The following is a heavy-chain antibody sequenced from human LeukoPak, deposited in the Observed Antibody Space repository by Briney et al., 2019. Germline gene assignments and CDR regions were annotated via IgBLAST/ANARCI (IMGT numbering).Heavy chain of an antibody. CDR2: IYYSGST. CDR3: AGTAAAPKT. V-gene: IGHV4-59*01. J-gene: IGHJ4*02. D-gene: IGHD6-13*01. Sequence: PSESLSLTCTVFGGSISSYYWSWIRQPPGKGLEWIGYIYYSGSTNYNPSLKSRVTISVDTSKNQFSLKLSSVTAADTAVYYCAGTAAAPKTWGQGTLVTVSS. CDR1: GGSISSYY.